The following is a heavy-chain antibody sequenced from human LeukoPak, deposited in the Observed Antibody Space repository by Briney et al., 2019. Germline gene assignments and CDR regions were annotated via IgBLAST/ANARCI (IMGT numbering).Heavy chain of an antibody. CDR2: INSDGSST. J-gene: IGHJ4*02. CDR1: GFTFSSYW. V-gene: IGHV3-74*01. D-gene: IGHD3-10*01. CDR3: ARGPGMGYFDY. Sequence: GGSLRLSCAASGFTFSSYWMHWVRQAPGKGLVWVSGINSDGSSTTYADSVKGRFTISRDNAKNTLYLQMNSLRAEDTAVYYCARGPGMGYFDYWGQGTLVTVSS.